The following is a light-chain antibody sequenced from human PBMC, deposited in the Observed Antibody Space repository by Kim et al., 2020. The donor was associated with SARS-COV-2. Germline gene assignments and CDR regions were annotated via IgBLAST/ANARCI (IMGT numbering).Light chain of an antibody. CDR1: SLRSYY. J-gene: IGLJ3*02. CDR3: NSRDSSGNHHWV. CDR2: GKN. Sequence: LGQTVRITCQGGSLRSYYASWYQQKPGQAPVLVIYGKNNRPSGIPDRFSGSSSGNTASLTITGAQAEDEADYYCNSRDSSGNHHWVFGGGTQLTVL. V-gene: IGLV3-19*01.